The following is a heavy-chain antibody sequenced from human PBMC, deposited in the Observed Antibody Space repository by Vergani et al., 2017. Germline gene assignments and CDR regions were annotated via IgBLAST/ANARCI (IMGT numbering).Heavy chain of an antibody. Sequence: EVQVVESGGGLVQPGGSLRRSCAASGFIFSDHYMDWVRQAPGKGLEWVSVIYSGGSTYYADSVKGRFTISRDNSKNTLYLQMNSLRAEDTAVYYCARDIPPRFGESYGMDVWGQGTTVTVSS. CDR2: IYSGGST. J-gene: IGHJ6*02. CDR1: GFIFSDHY. D-gene: IGHD3-10*02. V-gene: IGHV3-66*02. CDR3: ARDIPPRFGESYGMDV.